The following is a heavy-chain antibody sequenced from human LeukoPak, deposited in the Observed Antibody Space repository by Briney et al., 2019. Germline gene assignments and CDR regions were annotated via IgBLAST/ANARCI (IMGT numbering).Heavy chain of an antibody. CDR3: AKDRGSVQQQVLYYFDY. V-gene: IGHV3-23*01. Sequence: PGGSLRLSCAASGFTFSSYAMSWVRQAPGKGLEWVSAISGSGGSTYYADSVKGRFTISRDNSKNTLYLQMNSLRAEDTAVYYCAKDRGSVQQQVLYYFDYWGQGTLVTVSS. D-gene: IGHD3-10*01. J-gene: IGHJ4*02. CDR1: GFTFSSYA. CDR2: ISGSGGST.